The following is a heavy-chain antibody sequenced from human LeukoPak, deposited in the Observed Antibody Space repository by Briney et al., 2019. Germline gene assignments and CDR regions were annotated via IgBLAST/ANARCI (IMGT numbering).Heavy chain of an antibody. V-gene: IGHV4-39*06. Sequence: SETLSLTCTVSGGXISSGDYYWSWIRQPPGKGLEWIGEIYHSGSTNYNPSLKSRVTISVDKSKNQFPLKLSSVTAADTAVYYCARAAAAAIDYWGQGTLVTVSS. CDR1: GGXISSGDYY. CDR3: ARAAAAAIDY. D-gene: IGHD6-13*01. J-gene: IGHJ4*02. CDR2: IYHSGST.